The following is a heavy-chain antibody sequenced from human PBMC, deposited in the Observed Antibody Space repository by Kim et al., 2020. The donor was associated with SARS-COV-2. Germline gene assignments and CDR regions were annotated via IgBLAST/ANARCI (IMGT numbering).Heavy chain of an antibody. D-gene: IGHD2-21*01. Sequence: NPSLDSRVTISIDTSKNQLSLKLTAGTAADTAVYYCARGALIDYWRHSFDIWGLGTMVTVSS. CDR3: ARGALIDYWRHSFDI. J-gene: IGHJ3*02. V-gene: IGHV4-34*01.